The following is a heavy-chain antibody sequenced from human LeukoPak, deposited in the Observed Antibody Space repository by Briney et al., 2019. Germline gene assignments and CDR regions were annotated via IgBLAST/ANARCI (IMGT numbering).Heavy chain of an antibody. D-gene: IGHD3-22*01. Sequence: GASVKVSCKASGYTFTSYYMHWVRQAPGQGLEWMGIINPSGGSTSYAQKFQGRVTMTRDTSTSTVYMELSSLRSEDTAVYYCARVWVPQDYYDSSGYSLDPWGQGTLVTVSS. J-gene: IGHJ5*02. CDR2: INPSGGST. CDR1: GYTFTSYY. V-gene: IGHV1-46*03. CDR3: ARVWVPQDYYDSSGYSLDP.